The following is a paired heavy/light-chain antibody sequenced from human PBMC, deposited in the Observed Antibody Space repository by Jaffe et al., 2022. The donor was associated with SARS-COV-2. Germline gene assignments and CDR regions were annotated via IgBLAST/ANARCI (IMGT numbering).Light chain of an antibody. CDR2: SND. J-gene: IGLJ3*02. CDR1: SSNIGGNV. CDR3: ATWDDSLNGWV. V-gene: IGLV1-44*01. Sequence: QSVLTQPPSASGTPGQRVTISCSGSSSNIGGNVVSWYQQLPGMAPKLLIYSNDQRPSGVPDRFSGSKSDTSASLAISGLQSEDEADYYCATWDDSLNGWVFGGGTKLTVL.
Heavy chain of an antibody. J-gene: IGHJ4*02. D-gene: IGHD3-22*01. CDR1: GYSISSGYY. Sequence: QVQLHESGPGRVKPSETLSLTCTVSGYSISSGYYWGWIRQPPGKGLEWIGSIDHSGSTYYNPSLKSRVTILLDMSKNQFSLKVRSVTAADTAVYYCARRRYYYDSTGYFPYFDYWGQGTLVTVSS. CDR2: IDHSGST. CDR3: ARRRYYYDSTGYFPYFDY. V-gene: IGHV4-38-2*02.